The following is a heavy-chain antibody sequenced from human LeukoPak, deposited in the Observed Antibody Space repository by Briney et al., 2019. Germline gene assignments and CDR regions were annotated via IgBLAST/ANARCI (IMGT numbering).Heavy chain of an antibody. CDR3: ARRGYSGYDPQYFDY. Sequence: SETLSLTCTVSGGSISSSSYYWGWLRQPPGKGLERIGSIYYSGSTYYNPSLKSRVTISVDTSKNQFSLKLSSVTAADTAVYYCARRGYSGYDPQYFDYWGQGTLVTVSS. CDR1: GGSISSSSYY. J-gene: IGHJ4*02. D-gene: IGHD5-12*01. CDR2: IYYSGST. V-gene: IGHV4-39*07.